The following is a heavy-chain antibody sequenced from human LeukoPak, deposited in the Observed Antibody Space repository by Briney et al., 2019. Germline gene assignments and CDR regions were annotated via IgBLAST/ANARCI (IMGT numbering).Heavy chain of an antibody. D-gene: IGHD3-22*01. CDR2: INPSGGST. J-gene: IGHJ4*02. CDR3: ARALEVVDFCDY. CDR1: GYTFTSYY. V-gene: IGHV1-46*01. Sequence: WASVKVSCKASGYTFTSYYMHWVRQAPGQGLEWMGIINPSGGSTSYAQKFQGRVTMTTDTSTSTAYMELRSLRSDDTAVYYCARALEVVDFCDYWGQGTLVTVSS.